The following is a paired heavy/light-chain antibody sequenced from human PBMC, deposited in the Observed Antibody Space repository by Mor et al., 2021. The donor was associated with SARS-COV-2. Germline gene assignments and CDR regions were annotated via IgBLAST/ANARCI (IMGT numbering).Heavy chain of an antibody. J-gene: IGHJ5*02. D-gene: IGHD2-2*01. CDR3: MRGMLRQVPSTWFDP. V-gene: IGHV1-2*02. CDR2: INPDNGGA. Sequence: QVQLMQSGAEVRKPGASVKVSCKASGYTFTGHYLHWVRQAPGLGLEWLGWINPDNGGADYAQNFSGRLSLTRDTSTKTGYMELSSLTSDDTAVYYCMRGMLRQVPSTWFDPWGQGTLVTVSS. CDR1: GYTFTGHY.
Light chain of an antibody. J-gene: IGLJ2*01. CDR1: NSNIGAGYN. CDR3: QSYDVRLSWV. Sequence: QSVLTQPPSVSEAPGQRVTISCTGNNSNIGAGYNVHWYHQLPGTAPKLLIFGNSNRPSGVPARFSGSKSGTSASLAIIGLQAEDEGDYYCQSYDVRLSWVFGGGTKLTVL. V-gene: IGLV1-40*01. CDR2: GNS.